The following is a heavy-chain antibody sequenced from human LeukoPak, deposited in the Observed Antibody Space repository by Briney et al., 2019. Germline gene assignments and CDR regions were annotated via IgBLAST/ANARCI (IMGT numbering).Heavy chain of an antibody. D-gene: IGHD1-1*01. Sequence: PGGSLRLSCAPSRFTFSSYWMSWVRQAPGKGLEWVANIKQDESEKYYVDSLKGRFTISRDNAKNSLYLQMISLRAEDTAVYYCARDKIEGPTKLDYWGQGILVTVSS. V-gene: IGHV3-7*01. CDR1: RFTFSSYW. CDR3: ARDKIEGPTKLDY. CDR2: IKQDESEK. J-gene: IGHJ4*02.